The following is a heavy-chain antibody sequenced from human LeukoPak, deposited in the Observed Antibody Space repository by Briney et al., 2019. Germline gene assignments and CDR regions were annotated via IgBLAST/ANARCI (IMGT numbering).Heavy chain of an antibody. D-gene: IGHD3-10*01. V-gene: IGHV3-30*04. CDR1: GFTFSSYA. Sequence: GGSLRLSCAASGFTFSSYAMHWVRQAPGKGLEWVAVISYDGSNKYYADSVKGRFTISRDNSKNTLYLQMNSLRAEDTAVYYCAKDMDVGDYGSGDYFDYCGQGTLVTVSS. J-gene: IGHJ4*02. CDR3: AKDMDVGDYGSGDYFDY. CDR2: ISYDGSNK.